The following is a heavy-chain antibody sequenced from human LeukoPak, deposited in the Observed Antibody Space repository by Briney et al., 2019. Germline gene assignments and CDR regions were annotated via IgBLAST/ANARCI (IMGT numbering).Heavy chain of an antibody. D-gene: IGHD6-13*01. V-gene: IGHV3-33*01. Sequence: PGGSLRLSCAASGFTFSSYGMHWVRQAPGKGLEWVAVIWYDGSNKYYADSVKGRFTISRDNSKNTLYLQMNSLRAEDTAVYYCARDQEQQLAYDAFDIWGQGTMVTVSS. CDR2: IWYDGSNK. CDR3: ARDQEQQLAYDAFDI. CDR1: GFTFSSYG. J-gene: IGHJ3*02.